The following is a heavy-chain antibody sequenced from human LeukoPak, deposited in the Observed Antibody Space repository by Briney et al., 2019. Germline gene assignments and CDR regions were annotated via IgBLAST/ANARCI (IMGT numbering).Heavy chain of an antibody. CDR2: ISGSGGST. CDR3: AKGAPYGDYYYGMDV. D-gene: IGHD4-17*01. J-gene: IGHJ6*02. Sequence: GGSLRLSCAASGFTFSSYAMSWVRQAPGKGLEWVSAISGSGGSTYYADSAKGRFTIPRDNSKNTLYLQMNSLRAEDTAVYYCAKGAPYGDYYYGMDVWGQGTTVTVSS. CDR1: GFTFSSYA. V-gene: IGHV3-23*01.